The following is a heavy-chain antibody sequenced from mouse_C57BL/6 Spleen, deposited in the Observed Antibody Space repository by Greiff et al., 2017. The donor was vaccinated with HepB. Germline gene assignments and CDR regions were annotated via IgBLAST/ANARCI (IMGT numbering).Heavy chain of an antibody. Sequence: EVQRVESGAELVRPGASVKLSCTASGFNIKDDYMHWVKQRPEQGLEWIGWIDPENGDTEYASKFQGKATITADTSSNTAYLQLSSLTSEDTAVYYCTTRYFDYWGQGTTLTVSS. J-gene: IGHJ2*01. CDR1: GFNIKDDY. V-gene: IGHV14-4*01. CDR3: TTRYFDY. CDR2: IDPENGDT.